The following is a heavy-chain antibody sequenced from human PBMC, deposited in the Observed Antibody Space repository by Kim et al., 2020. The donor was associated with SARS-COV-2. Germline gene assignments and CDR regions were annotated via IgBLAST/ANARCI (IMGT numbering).Heavy chain of an antibody. V-gene: IGHV1-3*01. Sequence: SQKFQGRVTITRDTSASTAYMELSSLRSEDTAVYYCAREGIAVAGTNFDYWGQGTLVTVSS. J-gene: IGHJ4*02. CDR3: AREGIAVAGTNFDY. D-gene: IGHD6-19*01.